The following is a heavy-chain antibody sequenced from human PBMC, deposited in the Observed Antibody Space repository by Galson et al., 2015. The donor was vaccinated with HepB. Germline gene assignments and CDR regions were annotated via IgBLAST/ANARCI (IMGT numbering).Heavy chain of an antibody. Sequence: SLRLSCAASGPSVINAWMTWVRQAPGKGLEWVGRIKSRSDGGTAEYAAPVKGRFTISRDDSDSKNTLYLQMNSLKIEDTAVYYCTTMRDSSGWFPGYWGQGTLVTVSS. CDR1: GPSVINAW. D-gene: IGHD6-19*01. J-gene: IGHJ4*02. CDR2: IKSRSDGGTA. CDR3: TTMRDSSGWFPGY. V-gene: IGHV3-15*01.